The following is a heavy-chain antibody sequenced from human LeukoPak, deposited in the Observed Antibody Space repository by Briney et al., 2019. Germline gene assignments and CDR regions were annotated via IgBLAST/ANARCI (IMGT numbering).Heavy chain of an antibody. J-gene: IGHJ3*01. CDR3: AKARIAAAGTGAFDV. CDR1: GLTVSSYG. V-gene: IGHV3-23*01. D-gene: IGHD6-13*01. Sequence: GSLRLSCAASGLTVSSYGMTWVRQAPGKGLEWVSAFSATDGSAQYAESVKGRFTISRDNSKNSLYLQMNSLRDEDTAVYYCAKARIAAAGTGAFDVWGQGTMVTVSS. CDR2: FSATDGSA.